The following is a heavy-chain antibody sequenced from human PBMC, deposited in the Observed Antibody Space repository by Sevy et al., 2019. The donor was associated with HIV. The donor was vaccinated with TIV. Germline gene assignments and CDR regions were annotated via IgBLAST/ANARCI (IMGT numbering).Heavy chain of an antibody. Sequence: ASVKVSCKASGYTFTGYYMHWVRQAPGQGLEWMGWINPNSGGTNYAQEFQGRVTMTRDTSISTAYMELSRLRSDDTAVYYCARDVGRYCSSTSCSRYYYYGMDVWGQGTTVTVSS. CDR3: ARDVGRYCSSTSCSRYYYYGMDV. CDR1: GYTFTGYY. V-gene: IGHV1-2*02. J-gene: IGHJ6*02. CDR2: INPNSGGT. D-gene: IGHD2-2*01.